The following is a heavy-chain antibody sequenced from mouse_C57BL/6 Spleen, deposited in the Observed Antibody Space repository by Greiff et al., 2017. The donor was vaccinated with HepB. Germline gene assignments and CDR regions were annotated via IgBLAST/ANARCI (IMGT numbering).Heavy chain of an antibody. D-gene: IGHD4-1*01. V-gene: IGHV3-6*01. CDR2: ISYDGSN. CDR1: GYSITSGYY. Sequence: EVKLMESGPGLVKPSQSLSLTCSVTGYSITSGYYWNWIRQFPGNKLEWMGYISYDGSNNYNPSLKNRISITRDTSKNQFFLKLNSVTTEDTATYYCARVLGRVDYWGQGTTLTVSS. CDR3: ARVLGRVDY. J-gene: IGHJ2*01.